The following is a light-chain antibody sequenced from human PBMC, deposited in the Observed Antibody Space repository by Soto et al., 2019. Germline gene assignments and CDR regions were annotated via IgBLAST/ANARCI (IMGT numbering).Light chain of an antibody. CDR1: QNVASN. Sequence: VMTQSPGNLSVSPGEGVTLFCRASQNVASNLAWYQVKPGQSPRLLIYASSTRATGITATFSVSGSGTEFSLTISSLQSEASALYFCEQYYHWGLSFGGGPKVEI. V-gene: IGKV3D-15*01. J-gene: IGKJ4*01. CDR3: EQYYHWGLS. CDR2: ASS.